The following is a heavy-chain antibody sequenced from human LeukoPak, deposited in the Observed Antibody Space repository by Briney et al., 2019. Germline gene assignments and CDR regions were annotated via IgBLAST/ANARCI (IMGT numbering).Heavy chain of an antibody. Sequence: PGRSLRLSCAASGFTFSSYGMHWVRQAPGKGLEWVAVIWYDGSDKYYVDSVKGRFTISRDNSKNTLYLQMNSLRAEDTAVYYCAKEVVAARHRYFDYWGQGTLVTVSS. CDR2: IWYDGSDK. D-gene: IGHD2-15*01. J-gene: IGHJ4*02. CDR1: GFTFSSYG. CDR3: AKEVVAARHRYFDY. V-gene: IGHV3-33*06.